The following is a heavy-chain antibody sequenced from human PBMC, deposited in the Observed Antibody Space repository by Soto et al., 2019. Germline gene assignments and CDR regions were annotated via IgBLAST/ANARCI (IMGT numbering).Heavy chain of an antibody. CDR1: GGSISSYY. J-gene: IGHJ4*02. CDR2: FYYSGRT. CDR3: ARGGWRLFDY. V-gene: IGHV4-59*01. Sequence: QVQLQESGPGLVKPSETLSLTCTVSGGSISSYYWSWIPQPPGKGLEWIGYFYYSGRTNYNPPLKRRVTVSVGKPKNQFSLTLSSVTSADTAVYYCARGGWRLFDYWGQGTLVTVPS. D-gene: IGHD6-19*01.